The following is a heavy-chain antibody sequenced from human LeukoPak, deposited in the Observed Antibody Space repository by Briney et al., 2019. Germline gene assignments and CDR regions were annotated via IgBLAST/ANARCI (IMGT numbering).Heavy chain of an antibody. Sequence: SQTLSLTCTVSGDSFTSAAYYWTWIHQHPGKGLESIAYIYYGVDTTHTPSLKSRVTISVDTSKNQFSLTMSSVTAADTAVYYCARVMVVSANGEEVLAPPDAFDVWGEGTVVTVS. V-gene: IGHV4-31*02. D-gene: IGHD2-8*01. CDR3: ARVMVVSANGEEVLAPPDAFDV. CDR1: GDSFTSAAYY. J-gene: IGHJ3*01. CDR2: IYYGVDT.